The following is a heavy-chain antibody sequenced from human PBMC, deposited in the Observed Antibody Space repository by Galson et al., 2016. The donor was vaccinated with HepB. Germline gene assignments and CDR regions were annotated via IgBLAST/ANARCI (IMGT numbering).Heavy chain of an antibody. CDR3: TRSPSDRFHFGMDV. CDR1: GDSIRTPGYS. V-gene: IGHV4-30-2*01. Sequence: TLSLTCAVSGDSIRTPGYSWSWIRQPPGKRLQWIGYIYHSGTTSFNPSLKSRVTIFRDRSKNEFSLKLSSVTAADTAVYYCTRSPSDRFHFGMDVWGQGATVIVSS. CDR2: IYHSGTT. D-gene: IGHD2-21*01. J-gene: IGHJ6*02.